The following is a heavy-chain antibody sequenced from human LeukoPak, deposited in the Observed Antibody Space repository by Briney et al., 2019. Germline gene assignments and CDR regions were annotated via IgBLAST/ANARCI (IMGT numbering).Heavy chain of an antibody. Sequence: GESLKISCKGSGYRFTSYWIGWVRQMPGKGLEWMGIIYPGDSDTRYSPSFQGQVTISADKSISTAYLQWSSLKASDTAVYYCAREYYYGSGSYPDAFDIWGQGTMVTVSS. V-gene: IGHV5-51*01. CDR1: GYRFTSYW. J-gene: IGHJ3*02. CDR2: IYPGDSDT. CDR3: AREYYYGSGSYPDAFDI. D-gene: IGHD3-10*01.